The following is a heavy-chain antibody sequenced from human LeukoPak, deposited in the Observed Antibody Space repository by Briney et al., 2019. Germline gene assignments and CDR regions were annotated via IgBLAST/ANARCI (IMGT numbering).Heavy chain of an antibody. D-gene: IGHD6-13*01. J-gene: IGHJ4*02. Sequence: SETLSLTCTVSGGSISNYYWSWIRQSPGKGLEWIGYIFYSGSTNYNPSLKSRVTISVDTSKNQFSLKLSSVTAADTAVYYCARHVRSSSWYDWGQGTLVTVSS. CDR1: GGSISNYY. V-gene: IGHV4-59*08. CDR2: IFYSGST. CDR3: ARHVRSSSWYD.